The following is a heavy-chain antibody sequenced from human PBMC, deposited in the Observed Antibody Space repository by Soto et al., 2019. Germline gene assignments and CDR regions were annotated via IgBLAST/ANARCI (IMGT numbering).Heavy chain of an antibody. V-gene: IGHV1-58*01. Sequence: QMKLVQSGPEVKKPGTSVKVSCKASGFTFTSSAVQWVRQARGQRLEWIGWIVVGSGNTHYAQKFQERVTITRDMSTSTAYMELSSLRSEDTAVYYCTAELSGDYGSMGFQHWGQGTLVTVSS. CDR1: GFTFTSSA. CDR2: IVVGSGNT. CDR3: TAELSGDYGSMGFQH. D-gene: IGHD4-17*01. J-gene: IGHJ1*01.